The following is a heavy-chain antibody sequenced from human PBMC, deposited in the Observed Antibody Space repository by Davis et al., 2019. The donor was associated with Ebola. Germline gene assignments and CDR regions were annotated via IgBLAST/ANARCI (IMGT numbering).Heavy chain of an antibody. CDR1: GFTFSSYW. CDR3: AKRNGPWVTSDKVDV. Sequence: GGSLRLSCAASGFTFSSYWMSWVRQAPGKGLEWVANIKQDGSEKYYVDSVKGRFTISRDNAKNSLYLQMNSLRAEDTAVYYCAKRNGPWVTSDKVDVWGQGTTVTVSS. CDR2: IKQDGSEK. V-gene: IGHV3-7*03. J-gene: IGHJ6*02. D-gene: IGHD2-2*01.